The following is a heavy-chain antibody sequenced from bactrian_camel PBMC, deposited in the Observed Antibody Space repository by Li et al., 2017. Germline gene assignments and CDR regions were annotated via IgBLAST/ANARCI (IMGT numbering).Heavy chain of an antibody. J-gene: IGHJ6*01. V-gene: IGHV3S31*01. CDR3: VAATIWTETFRY. D-gene: IGHD8*01. CDR2: VNSGGDTT. Sequence: VESGGGLVQPGGSLRLSCVASGFTFSSYAMSWVRQAPGKGLEWVSAVNSGGDTTYYSDSVKGRFTISRDNAKNTLYLQLNILKTEDTAMYYCVAATIWTETFRYWGQGTQVTVS. CDR1: GFTFSSYA.